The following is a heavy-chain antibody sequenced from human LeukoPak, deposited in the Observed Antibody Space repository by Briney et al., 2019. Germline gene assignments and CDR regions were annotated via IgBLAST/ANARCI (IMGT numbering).Heavy chain of an antibody. CDR1: GGSISSYY. D-gene: IGHD5-24*01. Sequence: SETLSLTCTVSGGSISSYYWSWIRQPPGKGLEWIGYIYYSGSTNYNPSLKSRVTISVDTSKNQFSLKLSSVTAADTAVYYCARGGDEGFDYWGQGTLVTVSS. V-gene: IGHV4-59*01. CDR2: IYYSGST. J-gene: IGHJ4*02. CDR3: ARGGDEGFDY.